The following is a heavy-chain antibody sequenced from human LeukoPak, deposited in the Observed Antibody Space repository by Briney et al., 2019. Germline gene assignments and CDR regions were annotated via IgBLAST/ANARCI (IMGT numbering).Heavy chain of an antibody. CDR2: IGGDGIA. V-gene: IGHV3-69-1*01. Sequence: GGSLRLSCVASGFTFTDHPMNWVRQAPGKGLEWISYIGGDGIAFYADSVEGRFTASKDDARKSMYLQMDSLRVEDTAVYYCAKDCANWAIDDWGQGTQVTVSS. CDR3: AKDCANWAIDD. D-gene: IGHD3-16*01. J-gene: IGHJ4*02. CDR1: GFTFTDHP.